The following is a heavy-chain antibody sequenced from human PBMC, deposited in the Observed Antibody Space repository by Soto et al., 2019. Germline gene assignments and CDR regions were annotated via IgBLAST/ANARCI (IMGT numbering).Heavy chain of an antibody. CDR1: GGSISSTNW. V-gene: IGHV4-28*01. J-gene: IGHJ4*02. D-gene: IGHD4-17*01. CDR3: GRISPHGDYAY. CDR2: VYNGNT. Sequence: SETLSLTWAVSGGSISSTNWWTWIRQSPGKGLEYIGYVYNGNTNYNPSLNSRVTISVDTSKNQFSLKLSSVTAADTAVYYCGRISPHGDYAYWGQGTLVTVSS.